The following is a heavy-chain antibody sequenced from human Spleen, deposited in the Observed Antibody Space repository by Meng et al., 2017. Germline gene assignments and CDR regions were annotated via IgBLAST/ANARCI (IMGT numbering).Heavy chain of an antibody. CDR1: GGSIGNNY. J-gene: IGHJ5*02. CDR3: ARGEGRQQLIRRPRFEP. V-gene: IGHV4-4*07. CDR2: IYASGST. Sequence: SETLSLTCTVSGGSIGNNYWSWIRQPAGKGLEWIGRIYASGSTNYTPSLKSRVTISVDTSKNQFSLKLSSVTAADTAVYYCARGEGRQQLIRRPRFEPWGQGTRVTVSS. D-gene: IGHD5-18*01.